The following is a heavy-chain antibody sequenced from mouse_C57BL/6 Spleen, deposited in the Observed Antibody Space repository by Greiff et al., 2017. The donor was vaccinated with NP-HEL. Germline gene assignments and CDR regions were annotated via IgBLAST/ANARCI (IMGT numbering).Heavy chain of an antibody. CDR3: ARVPLAY. D-gene: IGHD5-1*01. Sequence: VQLKESGGGLVKPGGSLKLSCAASGFTFSDYGMHWVRQAPEKGLEWVAYISSGSSTIYYADTVKGRFTISRDNAKNTLFLQMTSLRSEDTAMYYCARVPLAYWGQGTLVTVSA. CDR1: GFTFSDYG. V-gene: IGHV5-17*01. CDR2: ISSGSSTI. J-gene: IGHJ3*01.